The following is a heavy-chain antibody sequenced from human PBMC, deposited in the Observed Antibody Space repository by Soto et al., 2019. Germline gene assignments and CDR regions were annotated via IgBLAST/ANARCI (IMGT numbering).Heavy chain of an antibody. Sequence: SETLSLTCAVYGGSFRGYYWSWIRQPPGKGLEWIGEINHSGSTNYNPSLKSRVTISVDTSKNQFSLKLNSVTAADTAMYYCARKSSTMVRGFNWFDPWGQGTLVTVSS. J-gene: IGHJ5*02. D-gene: IGHD3-10*01. CDR3: ARKSSTMVRGFNWFDP. CDR2: INHSGST. CDR1: GGSFRGYY. V-gene: IGHV4-34*01.